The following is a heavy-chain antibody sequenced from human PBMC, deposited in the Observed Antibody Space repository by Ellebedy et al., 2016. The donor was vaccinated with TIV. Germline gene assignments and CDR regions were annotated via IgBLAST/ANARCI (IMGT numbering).Heavy chain of an antibody. V-gene: IGHV3-30*18. CDR3: AKGSPYYFDY. CDR2: ISYDGSNK. CDR1: GFTFSSHG. J-gene: IGHJ4*02. D-gene: IGHD2-15*01. Sequence: GESLKISCAASGFTFSSHGMHWVRQAPGKGLEWVAVISYDGSNKCYVDSVKGRFTISRDNSKNTLYLQMNSLRAEDTAVYYCAKGSPYYFDYWGQGTLVTVSS.